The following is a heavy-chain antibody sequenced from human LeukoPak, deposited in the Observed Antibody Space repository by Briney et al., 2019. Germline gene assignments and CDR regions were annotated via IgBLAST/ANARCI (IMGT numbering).Heavy chain of an antibody. CDR1: GFTFSSYG. J-gene: IGHJ6*03. CDR2: IRYDGSNK. CDR3: AKEGDGYYYYYMDV. Sequence: GGSLGLSCAASGFTFSSYGMHWVRQAPGKGLEWVAFIRYDGSNKYYAGSVKGRFTISRDNSKNTLYLQMNSLRAEDTAVYYCAKEGDGYYYYYMDVWGKGTTVTISS. D-gene: IGHD2-21*02. V-gene: IGHV3-30*02.